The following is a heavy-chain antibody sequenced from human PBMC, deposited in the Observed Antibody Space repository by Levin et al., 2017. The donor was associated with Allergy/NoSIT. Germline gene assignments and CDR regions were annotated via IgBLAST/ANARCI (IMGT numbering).Heavy chain of an antibody. Sequence: PGGSLRLSCRTSGYTLSAYYIHWVRQAPGQGLEWMGWINAKTGGTNYAQKFQVRVTMTRDTSISTAYMELNRLTSDDTAIYYCAGGYCSGGSCFEGWFDPWGQGTLVTVSS. CDR1: GYTLSAYY. CDR3: AGGYCSGGSCFEGWFDP. J-gene: IGHJ5*02. V-gene: IGHV1-2*02. CDR2: INAKTGGT. D-gene: IGHD2-15*01.